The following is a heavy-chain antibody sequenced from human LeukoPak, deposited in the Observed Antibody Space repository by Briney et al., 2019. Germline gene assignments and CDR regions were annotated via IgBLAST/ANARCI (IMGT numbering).Heavy chain of an antibody. Sequence: GGSLRLSCAASGFTFSNYNMHWVRQAPGKGLEWVAVISYDGSSKYYADSVKGRFTISRDNSKNTLYLQMNSLRAEDTAVYYCAKKTYTANDYWGQGTLVTVSS. CDR3: AKKTYTANDY. J-gene: IGHJ4*02. V-gene: IGHV3-30*18. CDR1: GFTFSNYN. CDR2: ISYDGSSK. D-gene: IGHD5-18*01.